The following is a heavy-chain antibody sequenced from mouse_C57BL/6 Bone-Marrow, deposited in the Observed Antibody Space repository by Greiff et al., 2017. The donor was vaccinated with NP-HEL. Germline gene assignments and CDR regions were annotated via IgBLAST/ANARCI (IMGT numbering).Heavy chain of an antibody. CDR3: ARGNYYGSSPWYFDV. D-gene: IGHD1-1*01. CDR2: IYPRDGST. CDR1: GYTFTDHT. V-gene: IGHV1-78*01. Sequence: LKQSDAELVKPGASVKISCKVSGYTFTDHTIHWMKQRPEQGLEWIGYIYPRDGSTKYNEKFKGKATLTADKSSSTAYMQLNSLTSEDSAVYFCARGNYYGSSPWYFDVWGTGTTVTVSS. J-gene: IGHJ1*03.